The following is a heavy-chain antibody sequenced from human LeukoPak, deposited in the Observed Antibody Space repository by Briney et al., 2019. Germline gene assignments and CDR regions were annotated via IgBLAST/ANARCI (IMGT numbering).Heavy chain of an antibody. Sequence: ASVTVSCKASGYTFTGYYMHWVRQAPGQGLEWMGWINPNSGGTNYAQKFQGRVTMTRDTSISTAYMELSRLRSDDTAVYYCARDLRYCSGGSCYGRYGYWGQGTLVTVSS. V-gene: IGHV1-2*02. J-gene: IGHJ4*02. CDR2: INPNSGGT. CDR3: ARDLRYCSGGSCYGRYGY. D-gene: IGHD2-15*01. CDR1: GYTFTGYY.